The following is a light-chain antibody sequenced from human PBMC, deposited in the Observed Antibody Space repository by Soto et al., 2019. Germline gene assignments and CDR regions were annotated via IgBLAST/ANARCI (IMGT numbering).Light chain of an antibody. CDR1: KLGDKY. J-gene: IGLJ1*01. Sequence: SYELTQPPSVSVSPGQTATITCSGDKLGDKYACWYQQKPGQSPVLVIYQDTKRPSGIPERFSGSNSGNTATLTISGTQAIDEADYYCQAWDSNTAYVFGTGTKVTVL. V-gene: IGLV3-1*01. CDR2: QDT. CDR3: QAWDSNTAYV.